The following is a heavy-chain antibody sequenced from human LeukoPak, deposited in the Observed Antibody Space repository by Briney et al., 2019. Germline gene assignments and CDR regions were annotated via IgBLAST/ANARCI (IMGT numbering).Heavy chain of an antibody. CDR3: ARDRVGARQIDY. CDR1: GFTFSSYG. J-gene: IGHJ4*02. D-gene: IGHD1-26*01. CDR2: IRYDGSNK. V-gene: IGHV3-30*02. Sequence: PGGSLRLSCAASGFTFSSYGMHWVRQAPGKGLEWVAFIRYDGSNKYYADSVKGRFTISRDNSKNTLYLQMNSLRAEDTAVYYCARDRVGARQIDYWGQGTLVTVSS.